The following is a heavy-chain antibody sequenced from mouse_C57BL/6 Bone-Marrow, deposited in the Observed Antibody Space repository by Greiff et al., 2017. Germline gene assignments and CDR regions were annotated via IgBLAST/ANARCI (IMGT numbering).Heavy chain of an antibody. CDR2: IYPGDGDT. V-gene: IGHV1-82*01. Sequence: QVQLQQSGPELVKPGASVKISCKASGYAFSSSWMNWVKQRPGKGLEWIGRIYPGDGDTNYNGKFKGKATLTADKSSSTAYMQLSSLTSEDSAVSFCARGGSSGPFAYGGQGTLVTVSA. CDR1: GYAFSSSW. D-gene: IGHD3-2*02. CDR3: ARGGSSGPFAY. J-gene: IGHJ3*01.